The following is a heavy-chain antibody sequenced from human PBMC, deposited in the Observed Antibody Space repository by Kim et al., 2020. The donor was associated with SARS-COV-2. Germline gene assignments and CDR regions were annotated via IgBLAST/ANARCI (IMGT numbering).Heavy chain of an antibody. D-gene: IGHD2-2*01. Sequence: YNPSLKSRVTISVDTSKNQFSLKLSSVTAADTAVYYCARSVAAAYNWFDPWGQGTLVTVSS. CDR3: ARSVAAAYNWFDP. V-gene: IGHV4-39*01. J-gene: IGHJ5*02.